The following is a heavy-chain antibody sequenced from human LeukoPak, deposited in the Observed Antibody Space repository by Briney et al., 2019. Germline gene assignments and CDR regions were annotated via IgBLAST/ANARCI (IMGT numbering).Heavy chain of an antibody. CDR3: ARDGPITMIEGGIFDY. CDR2: IKQDGSEK. D-gene: IGHD3-22*01. V-gene: IGHV3-7*01. Sequence: PGGSLRLSCTASGFTFSNYWMSWVRQAPGKGLEWVANIKQDGSEKYYVDSVKGRFTISRDNAKNSLYLQMNSLRADDTAVYYCARDGPITMIEGGIFDYWGQGTLVTVSS. J-gene: IGHJ4*02. CDR1: GFTFSNYW.